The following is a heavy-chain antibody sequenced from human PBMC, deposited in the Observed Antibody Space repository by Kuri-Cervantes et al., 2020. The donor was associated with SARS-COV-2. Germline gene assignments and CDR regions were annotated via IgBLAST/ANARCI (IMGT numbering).Heavy chain of an antibody. Sequence: SVKVSCKASGGTFSSYYMHWVRQAPGQGREWVGGINPIIGTANYAQKFQGRVTITADESTSTAYMELSSLRSEDTAVYYCATPAGGHDYRNYAYWGQGTLVTVSS. V-gene: IGHV1-69*13. CDR1: GGTFSSYY. CDR2: INPIIGTA. J-gene: IGHJ4*02. CDR3: ATPAGGHDYRNYAY. D-gene: IGHD4-11*01.